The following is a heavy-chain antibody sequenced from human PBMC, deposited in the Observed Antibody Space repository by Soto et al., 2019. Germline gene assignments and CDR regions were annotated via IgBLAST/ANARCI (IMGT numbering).Heavy chain of an antibody. Sequence: GGSLRLSCAASGFTFSSYGMHWVRQAPGKGLEWVAVISYDGSNKYYADSVKGRFTISRDNSKNTLYLQMNSLRAEDTAVYYCAKGGDAYYYYGMDVWGQGTTVTVS. J-gene: IGHJ6*02. D-gene: IGHD3-10*01. CDR3: AKGGDAYYYYGMDV. CDR2: ISYDGSNK. V-gene: IGHV3-30*18. CDR1: GFTFSSYG.